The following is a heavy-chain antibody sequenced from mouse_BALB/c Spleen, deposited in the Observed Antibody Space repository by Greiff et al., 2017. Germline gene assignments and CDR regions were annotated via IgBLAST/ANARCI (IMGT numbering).Heavy chain of an antibody. CDR2: ISSGGGST. J-gene: IGHJ1*01. D-gene: IGHD2-3*01. V-gene: IGHV5-12-1*01. CDR3: ARHVGDGYYDWYFDV. Sequence: DVHLVESGGGLVKPGGSLKLSCAASGFAFSSYDMSWVRQTPEKRLEWVAYISSGGGSTYYPDTVKGRFTISRDNAKNTLYLQMSSLKSEDTAMYYCARHVGDGYYDWYFDVWGAGTTVTVSS. CDR1: GFAFSSYD.